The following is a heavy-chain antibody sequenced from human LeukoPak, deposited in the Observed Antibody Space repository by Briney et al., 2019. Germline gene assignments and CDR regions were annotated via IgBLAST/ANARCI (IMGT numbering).Heavy chain of an antibody. CDR1: GYTFTGYY. CDR2: INPNSGGT. J-gene: IGHJ4*02. V-gene: IGHV1-2*02. Sequence: ASVKVSCKASGYTFTGYYIHWVRQAPGQGLEWMGWINPNSGGTNYAQKFQGRVTMTRDTSISTAYMELRRLRSADPAVYYCARDPGYSSPRGDYWGQGTLVTVSS. CDR3: ARDPGYSSPRGDY. D-gene: IGHD5-18*01.